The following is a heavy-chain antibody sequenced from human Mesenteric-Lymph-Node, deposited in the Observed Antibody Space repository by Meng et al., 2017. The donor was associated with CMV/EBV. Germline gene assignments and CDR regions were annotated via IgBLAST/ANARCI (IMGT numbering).Heavy chain of an antibody. Sequence: ESLKISCTVSGGSISSRSYYWGWIRQPPGKGLEWIGSIYYSGSTYYNPSLKSRVTISVDTSKNQFSLKLSSVTAADTAVYYCARHPIITMIVVVIPGGGFDPWGQGTLVTVSS. CDR2: IYYSGST. CDR1: GGSISSRSYY. D-gene: IGHD3-22*01. V-gene: IGHV4-39*01. J-gene: IGHJ5*02. CDR3: ARHPIITMIVVVIPGGGFDP.